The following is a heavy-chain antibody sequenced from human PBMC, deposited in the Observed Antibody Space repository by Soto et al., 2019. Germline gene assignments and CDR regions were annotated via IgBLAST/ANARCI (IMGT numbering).Heavy chain of an antibody. J-gene: IGHJ4*02. D-gene: IGHD6-13*01. V-gene: IGHV5-51*01. Sequence: GESLKISCKGFGYSFTIQCIAWVLQRPWKGLEWMGIVFPGDSDTTYSPSFQGRFTVSRDNSKNSLSLRMNSLRDEDTAVYFCAKRSPYSSGWYSPIFDYWGQGALVTVSS. CDR2: VFPGDSDT. CDR3: AKRSPYSSGWYSPIFDY. CDR1: GYSFTIQC.